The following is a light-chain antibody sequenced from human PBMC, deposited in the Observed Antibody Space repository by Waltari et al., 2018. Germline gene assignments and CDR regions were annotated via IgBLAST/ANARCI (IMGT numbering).Light chain of an antibody. Sequence: QSVLTQPPSVSGAPRQRVTIPCSGSSSNIGHNSVNWYQHIPGKPPKLLIYYDDLLSSGVSDRFSGPKSGTSASLAIAGLQSEDEAHYYCAAWDASPSSWLFGGGTKLTVL. V-gene: IGLV1-36*01. CDR1: SSNIGHNS. CDR3: AAWDASPSSWL. J-gene: IGLJ3*02. CDR2: YDD.